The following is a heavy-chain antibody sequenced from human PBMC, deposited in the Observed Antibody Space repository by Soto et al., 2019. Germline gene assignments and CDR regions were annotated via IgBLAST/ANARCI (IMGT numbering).Heavy chain of an antibody. CDR1: GLTLRGFA. D-gene: IGHD2-2*01. CDR3: AKALAGTSPWGEGMDL. V-gene: IGHV3-23*01. CDR2: ISESGAFT. Sequence: EVQLLDSGGGLVQPGGSLRLSCAASGLTLRGFAMTWVRQAPGKGLEWVTTISESGAFTYYADSVKGRFTVSRDNSKHPVFLQMNSLRDEDTAVYYCAKALAGTSPWGEGMDLWGRGTKVTVSS. J-gene: IGHJ3*01.